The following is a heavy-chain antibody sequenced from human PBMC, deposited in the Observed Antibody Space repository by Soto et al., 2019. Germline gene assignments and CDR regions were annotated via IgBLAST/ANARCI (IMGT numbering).Heavy chain of an antibody. V-gene: IGHV4-34*01. D-gene: IGHD4-17*01. Sequence: QVQLQQWGAGLLKPSETLSLTCAVYGGSFSGYYWSWIRQPPGKGLEWIGEINHSGSTNYNPSLKCRVXXSXDXCKNQFSLKLSPVTAADTAVYYCARGHGDYGRILDVWGQGTTVTVSS. CDR2: INHSGST. CDR3: ARGHGDYGRILDV. CDR1: GGSFSGYY. J-gene: IGHJ6*02.